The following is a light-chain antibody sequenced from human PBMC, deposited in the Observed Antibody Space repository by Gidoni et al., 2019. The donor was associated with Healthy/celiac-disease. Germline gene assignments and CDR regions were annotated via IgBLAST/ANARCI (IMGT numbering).Light chain of an antibody. CDR1: SSTIGSNT. CDR2: SNN. V-gene: IGLV1-44*01. CDR3: EAWDDSLNGHHWV. J-gene: IGLJ3*02. Sequence: QSVLTPPPSASGTPGQRVNISCSGSSSTIGSNTVNWYQQPPGTAPKLLIYSNNQRPSGVPDRFSGSKSGTSASLAISGLQSEDEAEYYCEAWDDSLNGHHWVFGGGTKLTVL.